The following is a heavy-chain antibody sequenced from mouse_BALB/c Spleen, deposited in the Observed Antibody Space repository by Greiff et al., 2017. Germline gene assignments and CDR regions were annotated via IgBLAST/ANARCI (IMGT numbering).Heavy chain of an antibody. V-gene: IGHV5-17*02. D-gene: IGHD2-3*01. CDR2: ISSGSSTI. CDR3: ARRWDYAMDY. J-gene: IGHJ4*01. Sequence: DVKLVESGGGLVQPGGSRKLSCAASGFTFSSFGMHWVRQAPEKGLEWVAYISSGSSTIYYADTVKGRFTISRDNPKNTLFLQMTSLRSEDTAMYYCARRWDYAMDYWGQGTSVTVSS. CDR1: GFTFSSFG.